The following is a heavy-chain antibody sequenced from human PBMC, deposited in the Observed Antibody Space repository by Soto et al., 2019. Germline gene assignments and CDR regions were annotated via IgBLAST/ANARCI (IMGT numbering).Heavy chain of an antibody. J-gene: IGHJ4*02. CDR3: ARDGTGIAARPTYFDY. Sequence: SVKVSCKASGGTFSSYAISWVRQAPGQGLEWMGGIIPIFGTANYAQKFQGRVTITADESTSTAYMELSSLRSEDTAVYYCARDGTGIAARPTYFDYWGQGTPVTVSS. V-gene: IGHV1-69*13. CDR1: GGTFSSYA. D-gene: IGHD6-6*01. CDR2: IIPIFGTA.